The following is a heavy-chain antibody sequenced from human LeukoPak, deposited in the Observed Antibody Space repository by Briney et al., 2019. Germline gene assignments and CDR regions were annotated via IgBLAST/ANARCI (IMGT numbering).Heavy chain of an antibody. CDR2: IYYSGST. CDR1: GGSISSSSYY. Sequence: KSSETLSLTCTVSGGSISSSSYYWGWIRQPPGKGLEWIGSIYYSGSTYYNPSLKSRVTISVDTSKNQFSLKLSSVTAADTAVYYCAKEVRGKVDYWGQGTLVTVSS. CDR3: AKEVRGKVDY. J-gene: IGHJ4*02. V-gene: IGHV4-39*07. D-gene: IGHD3-10*01.